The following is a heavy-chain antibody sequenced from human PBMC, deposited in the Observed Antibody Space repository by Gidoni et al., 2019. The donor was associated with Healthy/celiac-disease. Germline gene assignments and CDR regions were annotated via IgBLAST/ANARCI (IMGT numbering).Heavy chain of an antibody. D-gene: IGHD4-4*01. CDR1: GGSISSGSIY. Sequence: QVQLQESGPGLVKPSPTLSLTCTVSGGSISSGSIYWSWNRQPDGKGLEWIGRIYTSGSTNYHPSLKSRVTISVDTSKNQFSLKLSSVTAADTAVYYCAREEATWTVTPDAFDIWGQGTMVTVSS. J-gene: IGHJ3*02. V-gene: IGHV4-61*02. CDR3: AREEATWTVTPDAFDI. CDR2: IYTSGST.